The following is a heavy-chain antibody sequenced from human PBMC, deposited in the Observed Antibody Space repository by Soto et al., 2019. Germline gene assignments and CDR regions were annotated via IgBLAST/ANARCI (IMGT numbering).Heavy chain of an antibody. J-gene: IGHJ1*01. D-gene: IGHD4-17*01. Sequence: GGSLRLSCAASGFTFSSYAMSWVRQAPGKGLEWVSAISGSGGSTYYADSVKGRFTISRDNSKNTLYLQMNSLRAEDTAVYYCAKSAMTTVTKTYAGYFQHWGQGTLVTVSS. V-gene: IGHV3-23*01. CDR2: ISGSGGST. CDR3: AKSAMTTVTKTYAGYFQH. CDR1: GFTFSSYA.